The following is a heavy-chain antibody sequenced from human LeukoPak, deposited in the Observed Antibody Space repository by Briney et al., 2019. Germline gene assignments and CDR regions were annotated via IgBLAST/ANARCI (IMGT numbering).Heavy chain of an antibody. CDR3: ARVVPAAMMPGDAFDM. CDR2: IWYDGSNK. CDR1: GFTFSSYG. D-gene: IGHD2-2*01. Sequence: GGSLRLSCAASGFTFSSYGMHWVRQAPGKGLEWVAVIWYDGSNKYYADSVKGRFTISRDNSKNTQYLQMNSLRAEDTAVYYCARVVPAAMMPGDAFDMWGGGTMVSVSS. V-gene: IGHV3-33*01. J-gene: IGHJ3*02.